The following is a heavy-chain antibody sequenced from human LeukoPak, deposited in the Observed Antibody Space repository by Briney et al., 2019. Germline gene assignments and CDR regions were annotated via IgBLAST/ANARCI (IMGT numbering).Heavy chain of an antibody. CDR1: GGTFSSYA. CDR3: ARAARPYHYYYYYMDV. Sequence: SVKVSCKASGGTFSSYAISWVRQAPGQGLEWMGGIIPIFGTANYAQKFQGRVTITTDESTSTAYMELSSLRSEDTAVYYCARAARPYHYYYYYMDVWGKGTTVTVSS. CDR2: IIPIFGTA. V-gene: IGHV1-69*05. J-gene: IGHJ6*03. D-gene: IGHD6-6*01.